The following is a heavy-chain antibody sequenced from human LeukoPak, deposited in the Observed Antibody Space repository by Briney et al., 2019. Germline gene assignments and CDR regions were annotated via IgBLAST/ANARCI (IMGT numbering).Heavy chain of an antibody. CDR2: INPNSGGT. CDR1: GYTFTGYY. J-gene: IGHJ4*02. V-gene: IGHV1-2*04. D-gene: IGHD3-10*01. Sequence: GASVKVSCKASGYTFTGYYMHWVRQAPGQGLEWMGWINPNSGGTNYAQKFQGWVTMTRDTSINTAYMELSRLRSDDTAVYYCASAIDGFGELSSWGQGTLVTVSS. CDR3: ASAIDGFGELSS.